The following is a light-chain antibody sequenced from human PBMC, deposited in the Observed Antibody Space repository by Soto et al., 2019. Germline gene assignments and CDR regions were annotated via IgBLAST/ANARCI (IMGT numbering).Light chain of an antibody. CDR2: GAS. CDR3: QHYNNWPPWT. V-gene: IGKV3-15*01. Sequence: EVVMTQSPATLSGSPGERATLSCRASQSVSSNLAWYQQKPGQAPRLLIYGASTRATGIPARFSGSGSGTEFTLTISSLQYEDFAVYYCQHYNNWPPWTFGQGTKVEIK. J-gene: IGKJ1*01. CDR1: QSVSSN.